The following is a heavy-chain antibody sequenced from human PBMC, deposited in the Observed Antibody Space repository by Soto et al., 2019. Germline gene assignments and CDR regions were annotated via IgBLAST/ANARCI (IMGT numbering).Heavy chain of an antibody. CDR3: AALTWFGEYRC. CDR2: IRGSGERV. D-gene: IGHD3-10*01. Sequence: EVQVLESGGGLVQPGGSLRLSCVASGFTFNTYDMSWVRQAPGKGLEWVSAIRGSGERVFYADSVKGRFTISRDNTKNTLFLQMNSLRAEDTAIYYCAALTWFGEYRCWGQGTLVTVST. J-gene: IGHJ4*02. CDR1: GFTFNTYD. V-gene: IGHV3-23*01.